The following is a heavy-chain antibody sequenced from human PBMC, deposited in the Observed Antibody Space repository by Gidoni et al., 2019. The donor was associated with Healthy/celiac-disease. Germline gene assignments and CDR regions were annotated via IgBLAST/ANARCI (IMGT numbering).Heavy chain of an antibody. CDR1: GYSISSGYY. CDR3: ARASDYGDYGRAFDI. J-gene: IGHJ3*02. Sequence: QVQLQASGPGLVKPSETLSLTCAVPGYSISSGYYWGWIRQPPGKGLEWIGSIYHSGSTYYNPSLKSRVTISVDTSKNQFSLKLSSVTAADTAVYYCARASDYGDYGRAFDIWGQGTMVTVSS. V-gene: IGHV4-38-2*01. D-gene: IGHD4-17*01. CDR2: IYHSGST.